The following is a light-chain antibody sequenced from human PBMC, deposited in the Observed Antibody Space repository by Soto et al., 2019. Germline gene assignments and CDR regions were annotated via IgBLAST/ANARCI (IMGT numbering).Light chain of an antibody. CDR1: QSVSSTY. Sequence: EIVLTQSPGTLSLSPGERATLSCRASQSVSSTYIAWYQQNPGRAPRLLIYGASSRATGIPDRFSGSGSETDFTVTISRLEHEDFAVFFCLQYGRSPTFIFG. J-gene: IGKJ2*01. CDR3: LQYGRSPTFI. CDR2: GAS. V-gene: IGKV3-20*01.